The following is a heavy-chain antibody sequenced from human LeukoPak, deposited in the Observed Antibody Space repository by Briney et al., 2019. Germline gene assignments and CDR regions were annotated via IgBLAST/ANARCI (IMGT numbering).Heavy chain of an antibody. J-gene: IGHJ3*02. CDR3: AKISLRRDYYDSSGYGFDI. V-gene: IGHV3-23*01. CDR2: ISGSGGRT. Sequence: PGGSLRLSCAASGFTFSSYAMSWVRQAPGKGLERVSAISGSGGRTYYADSVKDRFTISRDNSKNTLYLQMNSLRAEDTAVYYCAKISLRRDYYDSSGYGFDIWGQGTMVTVSS. D-gene: IGHD3-22*01. CDR1: GFTFSSYA.